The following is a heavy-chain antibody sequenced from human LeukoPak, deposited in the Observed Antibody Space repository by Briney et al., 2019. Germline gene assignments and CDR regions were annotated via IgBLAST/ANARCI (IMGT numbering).Heavy chain of an antibody. CDR2: IWYDGSNK. D-gene: IGHD3-3*01. Sequence: QPGGSLRLSCAASGFTFSSYGMHWVRQAPGKGLEWVAVIWYDGSNKYYADSVKGRFTISRDNSKNTLYLQMNSLRAEDTAVYYCARGTDTKPFWSGYWVDVWGQGTTVTVSS. J-gene: IGHJ6*02. CDR1: GFTFSSYG. CDR3: ARGTDTKPFWSGYWVDV. V-gene: IGHV3-33*01.